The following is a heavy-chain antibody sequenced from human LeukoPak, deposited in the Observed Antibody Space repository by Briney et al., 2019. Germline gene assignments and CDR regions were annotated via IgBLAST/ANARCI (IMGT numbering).Heavy chain of an antibody. D-gene: IGHD1-26*01. J-gene: IGHJ3*02. V-gene: IGHV4-61*02. CDR3: ARLVVGAQVRDAFDI. CDR1: GGSISSGSYY. Sequence: PSETLSLTCTVPGGSISSGSYYWSWIRPPAGKGLEWIGRIYTSGSTNYNPSLNSRLTISVDTSKNQFSLKLSSVTAADTAVYYCARLVVGAQVRDAFDIWGQGTMVTVSS. CDR2: IYTSGST.